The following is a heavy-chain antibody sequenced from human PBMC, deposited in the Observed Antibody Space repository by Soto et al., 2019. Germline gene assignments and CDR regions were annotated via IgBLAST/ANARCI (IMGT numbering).Heavy chain of an antibody. CDR2: ISSSSSYI. V-gene: IGHV3-21*01. D-gene: IGHD3-3*01. Sequence: GGSLRLSCAASGFTFSSYSMNWVRQAPGKGLEWVSSISSSSSYIYYADSVKGRFTISRDNAKNSLYLQMNSLRAEDTAVYYCARGQRYYDFWSGYSQFDPWGQGTLVTVSS. J-gene: IGHJ5*02. CDR3: ARGQRYYDFWSGYSQFDP. CDR1: GFTFSSYS.